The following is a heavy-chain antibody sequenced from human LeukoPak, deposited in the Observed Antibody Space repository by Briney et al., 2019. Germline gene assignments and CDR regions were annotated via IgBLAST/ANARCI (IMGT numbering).Heavy chain of an antibody. D-gene: IGHD2-15*01. V-gene: IGHV4-4*07. CDR1: GGSISSYY. J-gene: IGHJ4*02. CDR3: ARHSVAATTYYFDY. Sequence: TETLSLTCTVSGGSISSYYWSWIRQPAGKGLEWIGRIYTSGSTNYNPSLKSRVTMSVDTSKNQFSLKLSSVTAADTAVYYCARHSVAATTYYFDYWGQGTLVTVSS. CDR2: IYTSGST.